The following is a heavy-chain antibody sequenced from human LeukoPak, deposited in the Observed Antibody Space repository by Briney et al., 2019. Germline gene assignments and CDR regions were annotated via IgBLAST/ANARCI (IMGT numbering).Heavy chain of an antibody. Sequence: PSETLSLTCTVSGGSISSSNYYWGWIRQPPGKGLEWIGNIDYNEITYYNPSLKSRVTISVDTSKTQLSLKLNSVTAADTAVYYCASLGDSYSSSSLTGWGQGTLVTVSS. CDR2: IDYNEIT. CDR3: ASLGDSYSSSSLTG. V-gene: IGHV4-39*07. D-gene: IGHD6-13*01. J-gene: IGHJ4*02. CDR1: GGSISSSNYY.